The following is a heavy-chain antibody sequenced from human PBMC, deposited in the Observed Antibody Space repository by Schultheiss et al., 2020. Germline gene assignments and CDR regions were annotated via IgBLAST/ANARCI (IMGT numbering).Heavy chain of an antibody. CDR2: IYHSGST. V-gene: IGHV4-30-2*05. J-gene: IGHJ4*02. Sequence: SETLSLTCGVSGGSISSGGYSWSWIRQPPGKGLEWIGYIYHSGSTYYNPSLKSRVTISVDTSKNQFSLKLSSVTAADTAVYYCARVSVKWDLSGTGSLDYWGQGTLVTVSS. D-gene: IGHD1-26*01. CDR3: ARVSVKWDLSGTGSLDY. CDR1: GGSISSGGYS.